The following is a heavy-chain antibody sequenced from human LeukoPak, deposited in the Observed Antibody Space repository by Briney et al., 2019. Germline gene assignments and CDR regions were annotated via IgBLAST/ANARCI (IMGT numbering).Heavy chain of an antibody. CDR1: GYTFTSYD. J-gene: IGHJ6*03. V-gene: IGHV1-8*03. CDR3: ARGVRLRFLEWLPDYYYMDV. D-gene: IGHD3-3*01. Sequence: GASVKVSCKASGYTFTSYDINWVRQATGQGLEWMGWMNPNSGNTGYAQKFQGRVTITRNTSISTAYMELSGLRSEDTAVYYCARGVRLRFLEWLPDYYYMDVWGKGTTVTVSS. CDR2: MNPNSGNT.